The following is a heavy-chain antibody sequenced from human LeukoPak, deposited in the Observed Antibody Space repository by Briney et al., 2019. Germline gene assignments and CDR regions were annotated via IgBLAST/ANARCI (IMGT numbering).Heavy chain of an antibody. CDR3: VRDKPVRPKSYFDL. D-gene: IGHD1-14*01. CDR2: ISRSGRT. V-gene: IGHV4-34*01. CDR1: GGSFSGYY. Sequence: PSETLSLTCDVFGGSFSGYYWSWIGQPPGKGLEWIGEISRSGRTNYNPSLKSRVTISFDTSKNQFSLKVNSVTAADTAVYCCVRDKPVRPKSYFDLWGRGTLVTVSS. J-gene: IGHJ2*01.